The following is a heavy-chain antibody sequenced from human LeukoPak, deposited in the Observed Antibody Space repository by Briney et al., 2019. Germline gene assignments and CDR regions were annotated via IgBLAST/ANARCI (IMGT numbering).Heavy chain of an antibody. CDR3: ARAGAAAGTPFDY. J-gene: IGHJ4*02. CDR2: ITSYNGNT. D-gene: IGHD6-13*01. Sequence: ASVKVSCKASGYTFTGYYMHWVRQAPGQGLEWMGWITSYNGNTKYAQQLQGRVTMTTDTSTGTAYMELRSLRSDDTAVYYCARAGAAAGTPFDYWGQGTLVTVSS. CDR1: GYTFTGYY. V-gene: IGHV1-18*04.